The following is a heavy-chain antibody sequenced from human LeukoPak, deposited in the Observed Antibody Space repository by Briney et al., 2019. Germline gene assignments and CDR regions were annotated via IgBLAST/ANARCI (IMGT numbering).Heavy chain of an antibody. CDR2: INHSGST. CDR3: ARGNFYYSSSSWLRGVSYYFDY. Sequence: SETLSLTRAVYGGSFSGYYWSWIRQPPGKGLEWIGEINHSGSTNYNPSLKSRVTISVDTSKNQFSLKLSSVTAADTAVYYCARGNFYYSSSSWLRGVSYYFDYWGQGTLVTVSS. D-gene: IGHD6-13*01. CDR1: GGSFSGYY. V-gene: IGHV4-34*01. J-gene: IGHJ4*02.